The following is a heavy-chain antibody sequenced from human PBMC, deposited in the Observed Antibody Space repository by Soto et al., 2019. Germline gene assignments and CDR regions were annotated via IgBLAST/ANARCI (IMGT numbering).Heavy chain of an antibody. V-gene: IGHV3-7*03. CDR3: ARDQPVAAAGMDY. Sequence: GSLRLSCAASGFTFSSYWMSWVRQAPGKGLEWVANIKQDGSEKYYVDSAKGRFTISRDNAKNSLYLQMNSLRAEDTAVYYCARDQPVAAAGMDYWGQGTLVTVSS. CDR2: IKQDGSEK. CDR1: GFTFSSYW. D-gene: IGHD6-13*01. J-gene: IGHJ4*02.